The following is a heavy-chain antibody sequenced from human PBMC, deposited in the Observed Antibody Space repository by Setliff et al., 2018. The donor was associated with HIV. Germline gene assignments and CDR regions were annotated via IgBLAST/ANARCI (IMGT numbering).Heavy chain of an antibody. D-gene: IGHD3-3*01. V-gene: IGHV1-24*01. J-gene: IGHJ4*02. CDR2: FDPEDDET. CDR3: ATAPYNFWSGYFPPPFDY. CDR1: GYTLTELS. Sequence: GASVKVSCKVSGYTLTELSIHWVRQAPGKGLEWMGGFDPEDDETIYAQKFQGRVTMTEDTSTDTAYMELSSLTSEDTAMYYCATAPYNFWSGYFPPPFDYWGQGTLVTVSS.